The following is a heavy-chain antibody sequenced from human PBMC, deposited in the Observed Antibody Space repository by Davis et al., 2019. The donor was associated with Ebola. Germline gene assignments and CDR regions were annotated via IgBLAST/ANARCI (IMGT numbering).Heavy chain of an antibody. Sequence: ASVKVSCKASGYTFTSYAMHWVRQAPGQRLEWMGWISAYNGNTNYAQKLQGRVTMTTDTSTSTAYMELRSLRSDDTAVYYCARLTFGGVIANGDYWGQGTLVTVSS. V-gene: IGHV1-18*01. CDR3: ARLTFGGVIANGDY. CDR1: GYTFTSYA. CDR2: ISAYNGNT. J-gene: IGHJ4*02. D-gene: IGHD3-16*02.